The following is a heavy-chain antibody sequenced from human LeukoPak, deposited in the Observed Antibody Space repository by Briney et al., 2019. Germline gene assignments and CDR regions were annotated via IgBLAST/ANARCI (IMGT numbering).Heavy chain of an antibody. V-gene: IGHV4-4*07. Sequence: KPSETLSLTCTVSGVSMSSYYWSWIRQPAGKGLEWIGFVYTSGTTNYNPSLKSRVTMSVDTSKSQFSLKLISVTAADTAVYYCARDVQSSGGYNWFDPWGQGTLVTVSS. CDR3: ARDVQSSGGYNWFDP. CDR2: VYTSGTT. J-gene: IGHJ5*02. D-gene: IGHD2-15*01. CDR1: GVSMSSYY.